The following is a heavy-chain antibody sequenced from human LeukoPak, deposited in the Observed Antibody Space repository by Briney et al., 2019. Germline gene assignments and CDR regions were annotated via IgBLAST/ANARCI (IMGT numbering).Heavy chain of an antibody. CDR2: IYAGGDT. D-gene: IGHD6-19*01. J-gene: IGHJ4*02. Sequence: GGSLRLSCAASGFTFSGYAMSWVRQAPGKGLEWVSVIYAGGDTYYADSVKCRFTISRDNFKNTVYLQMNSLRAEDTGMYYCARSGSGWFDYWGQGTLVTVS. CDR1: GFTFSGYA. CDR3: ARSGSGWFDY. V-gene: IGHV3-53*01.